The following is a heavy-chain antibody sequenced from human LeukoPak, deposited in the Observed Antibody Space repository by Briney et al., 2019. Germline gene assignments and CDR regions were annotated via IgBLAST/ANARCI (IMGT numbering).Heavy chain of an antibody. CDR3: ARDRSPYDSSGYFDY. V-gene: IGHV3-21*01. D-gene: IGHD3-22*01. Sequence: GGSLRLSCAASGFIFSSYSMNWVRQAPGKGLEWVSSISSSSSYIYYADSVKGRFTISRDNAKNSLYLQMNSLRAEDTAVYYCARDRSPYDSSGYFDYWGQGTLVTVSS. J-gene: IGHJ4*02. CDR2: ISSSSSYI. CDR1: GFIFSSYS.